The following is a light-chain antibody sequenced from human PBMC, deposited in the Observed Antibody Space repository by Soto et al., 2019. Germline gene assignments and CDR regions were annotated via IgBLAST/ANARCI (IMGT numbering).Light chain of an antibody. CDR1: SSDVGNYKY. CDR3: FSYTSSGTYV. J-gene: IGLJ1*01. V-gene: IGLV2-14*01. CDR2: EVS. Sequence: QSALTQPASVSGSPGQSITISCTGTSSDVGNYKYVSWYQQHPGKAPKLMIYEVSNRPSGVSNRFSGSKSGNTASLTISGLQADDETDYYCFSYTSSGTYVFGTGTK.